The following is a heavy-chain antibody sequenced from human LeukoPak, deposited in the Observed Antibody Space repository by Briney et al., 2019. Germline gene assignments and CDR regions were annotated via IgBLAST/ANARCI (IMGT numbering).Heavy chain of an antibody. D-gene: IGHD3-22*01. V-gene: IGHV1-2*02. CDR1: GYIFNGYY. Sequence: ASVNVSCKASGYIFNGYYMHWVRQAPGQGLEWMGWINPNSGGTNYAQKFQGRVTMTRDTSISTAYMELSRLRSDDTAVYYCASGLTPYYYDSSGYYPDAFDIWGQGTMVTVSS. CDR2: INPNSGGT. J-gene: IGHJ3*02. CDR3: ASGLTPYYYDSSGYYPDAFDI.